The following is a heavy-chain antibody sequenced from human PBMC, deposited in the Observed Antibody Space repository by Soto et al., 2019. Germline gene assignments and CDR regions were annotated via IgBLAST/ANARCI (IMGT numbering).Heavy chain of an antibody. V-gene: IGHV3-48*02. CDR3: ARDPDWLDP. Sequence: ESGGGLVQPGGYLRLSCAASGFTFSSYSMNWVRQAPGKGLEWVSYINRAGTPIFYADFVRGRFTISRDNAKNSLYLQMDSLRDEDTATYYCARDPDWLDPWAQGTLVTVSS. CDR1: GFTFSSYS. CDR2: INRAGTPI. J-gene: IGHJ5*02.